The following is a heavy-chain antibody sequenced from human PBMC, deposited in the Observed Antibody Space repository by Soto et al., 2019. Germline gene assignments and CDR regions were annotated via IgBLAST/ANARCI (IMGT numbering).Heavy chain of an antibody. V-gene: IGHV4-31*03. Sequence: PSETLSLTCTVSGGSISSGGYYWSWIRQHPGKGLEWIGYIYYSGSTYYNPSLKSRVTISVDTSKNQFSLKLSSVTAADTAVYYCARLITRVRGVFYFLAYWGQGTLVPVS. D-gene: IGHD3-10*01. CDR3: ARLITRVRGVFYFLAY. J-gene: IGHJ4*02. CDR1: GGSISSGGYY. CDR2: IYYSGST.